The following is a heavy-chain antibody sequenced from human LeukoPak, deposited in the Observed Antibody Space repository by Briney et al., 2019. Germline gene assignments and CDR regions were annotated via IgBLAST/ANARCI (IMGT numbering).Heavy chain of an antibody. CDR3: AAVGNDYGDYEGEEYYYYGMDV. CDR2: IVVGSGNT. Sequence: GASVKVSCKASGFTFTSSAMQWVRQARGQRLEWIGWIVVGSGNTNYAQKFQERVTITRDMSTSTAYMELSSLRSEDTAVYYCAAVGNDYGDYEGEEYYYYGMDVWGQGTTVTVSS. CDR1: GFTFTSSA. V-gene: IGHV1-58*02. D-gene: IGHD4-17*01. J-gene: IGHJ6*02.